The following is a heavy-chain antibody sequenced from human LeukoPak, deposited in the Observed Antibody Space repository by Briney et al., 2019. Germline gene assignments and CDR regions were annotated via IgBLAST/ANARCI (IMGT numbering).Heavy chain of an antibody. D-gene: IGHD3-16*01. J-gene: IGHJ4*02. V-gene: IGHV3-23*01. Sequence: QSGGSLRLSCVASGFTFSSYAMSWVRETPARGLEWVSSLRGNGDAFYADSVKSRFTLSRDESRNTVYLQLNKLRVEDTAIYYCAKASWVSTADAVLWGQGTVVTVSS. CDR1: GFTFSSYA. CDR3: AKASWVSTADAVL. CDR2: LRGNGDA.